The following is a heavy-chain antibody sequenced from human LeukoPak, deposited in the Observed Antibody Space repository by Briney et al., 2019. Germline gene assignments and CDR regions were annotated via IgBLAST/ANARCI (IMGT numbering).Heavy chain of an antibody. CDR2: IKRKTDGGTT. V-gene: IGHV3-15*01. J-gene: IGHJ4*02. CDR3: TTVGYDSSGFDY. D-gene: IGHD3-22*01. CDR1: GVTFSNAW. Sequence: GGSLRLSCAASGVTFSNAWMSWVRQAPGKGLEGVGRIKRKTDGGTTDYAAPVKGRFTISRDDSKNTLYLQMNSLKNEDTAVYYCTTVGYDSSGFDYWGQGTLVTVSS.